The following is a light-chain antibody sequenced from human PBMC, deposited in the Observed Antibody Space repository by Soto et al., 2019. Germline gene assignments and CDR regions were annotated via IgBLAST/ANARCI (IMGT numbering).Light chain of an antibody. CDR1: SSDVGRYDY. CDR2: DGS. CDR3: CSFAGSYTYV. V-gene: IGLV2-11*01. J-gene: IGLJ1*01. Sequence: QSALTQPRSLSGSPGQSVTISCTGTSSDVGRYDYVSWYQQHPGKAPKLIIYDGSERPSGVPDRFSGSKFGNTASLTISGLQAEDEADYSCCSFAGSYTYVFGTGTTLTVL.